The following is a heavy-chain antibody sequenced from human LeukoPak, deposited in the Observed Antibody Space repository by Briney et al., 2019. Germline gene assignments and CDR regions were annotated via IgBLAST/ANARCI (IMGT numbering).Heavy chain of an antibody. CDR2: INPNSGGT. Sequence: VASVKVSCKASGYTFTGYYMHWVRQAPGQGLEWMGWINPNSGGTNYAQKFQGRVTMTRDTSISTAYMELSRLRSDDTAVYYCARDYDIVVVPAASSPIGGMDVWGQGTTVTVSS. J-gene: IGHJ6*02. D-gene: IGHD2-2*01. CDR1: GYTFTGYY. V-gene: IGHV1-2*02. CDR3: ARDYDIVVVPAASSPIGGMDV.